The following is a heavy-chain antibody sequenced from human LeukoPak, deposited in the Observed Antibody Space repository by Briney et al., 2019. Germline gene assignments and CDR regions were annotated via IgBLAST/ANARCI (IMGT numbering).Heavy chain of an antibody. CDR2: INVRGGRT. CDR1: GFTFSSYA. V-gene: IGHV3-23*01. CDR3: ARSDGWELPEGFDY. J-gene: IGHJ4*02. Sequence: PGGSLRLSCAASGFTFSSYAMSWVRQAPGKGLERVSDINVRGGRTDYADSVKGRFTISRDNSKNTLYLQMNSLRAEDTAVYYCARSDGWELPEGFDYWGQGTLVTVSS. D-gene: IGHD1-26*01.